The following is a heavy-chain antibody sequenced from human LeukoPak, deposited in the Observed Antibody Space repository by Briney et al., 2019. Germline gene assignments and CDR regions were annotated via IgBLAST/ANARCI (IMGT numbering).Heavy chain of an antibody. D-gene: IGHD6-13*01. CDR1: GFTFSSYG. CDR2: ISFDGGNK. V-gene: IGHV3-30*19. Sequence: PGGSLRLSCAASGFTFSSYGMHWVRQAPGKGLEWVTVISFDGGNKYYADSVKGRFTISRDNSENTLYLQMNSLRTEDTAVYYCAGGTPYSSSGIDYWGQGTLVTVSS. J-gene: IGHJ4*02. CDR3: AGGTPYSSSGIDY.